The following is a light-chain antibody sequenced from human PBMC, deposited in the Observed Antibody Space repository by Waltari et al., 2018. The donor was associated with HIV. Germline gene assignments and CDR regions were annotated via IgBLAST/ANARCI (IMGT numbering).Light chain of an antibody. Sequence: QPKMTQAPSASKTPGQRITMSCSGSKPNIGNNFIYWYQQIAGAAPRLVMARNDQRPAGVPDRFSGTKSGTSAFLAISGLRLDDEATYICASWDDSLGHWIFGGGTKLTVL. V-gene: IGLV1-47*01. CDR1: KPNIGNNF. CDR2: RND. CDR3: ASWDDSLGHWI. J-gene: IGLJ2*01.